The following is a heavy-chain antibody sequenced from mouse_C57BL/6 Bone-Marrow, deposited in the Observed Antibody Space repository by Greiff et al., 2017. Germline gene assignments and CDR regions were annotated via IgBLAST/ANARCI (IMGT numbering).Heavy chain of an antibody. J-gene: IGHJ4*01. D-gene: IGHD1-1*02. V-gene: IGHV1-76*01. Sequence: QVTLKESGAELVRPGASVKLSCKASGYTFTDYYINWVKQRPGQGLEWIARIYPGSGNTYYNEKFKGKATLTAEKSSSTAYMQLSSLTSEDSAVYFCAIIDYGYAMDDWGQGTSVTVSS. CDR3: AIIDYGYAMDD. CDR2: IYPGSGNT. CDR1: GYTFTDYY.